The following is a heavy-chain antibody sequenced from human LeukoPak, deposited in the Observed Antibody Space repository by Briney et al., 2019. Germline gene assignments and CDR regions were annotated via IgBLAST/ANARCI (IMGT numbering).Heavy chain of an antibody. J-gene: IGHJ4*02. CDR2: MHRDGRT. CDR1: GVSISSSEW. Sequence: SETLSLTCAVSGVSISSSEWWIWVRQPPGQGLEWIGEMHRDGRTRYNPSLKSRVTMSMDYSKNQFSLSVTSVTAADTAIYYCGKTDIYFNPIDYWGPGSLVTVSS. D-gene: IGHD3-9*01. CDR3: GKTDIYFNPIDY. V-gene: IGHV4-4*02.